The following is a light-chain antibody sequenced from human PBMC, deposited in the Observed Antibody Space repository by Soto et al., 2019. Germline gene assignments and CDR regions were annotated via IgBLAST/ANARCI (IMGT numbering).Light chain of an antibody. CDR1: QTITT. CDR3: QQYGNLPLT. V-gene: IGKV3-20*01. J-gene: IGKJ4*01. CDR2: RVS. Sequence: EIVLTQSPGTLSLSPGGRATLSCRASQTITTLAWYQRKPGQAPRLLIYRVSSRATGVPDRFSGSGSGTDYTLTISRLEPEDFAVYYCQQYGNLPLTFGGGTKVEIK.